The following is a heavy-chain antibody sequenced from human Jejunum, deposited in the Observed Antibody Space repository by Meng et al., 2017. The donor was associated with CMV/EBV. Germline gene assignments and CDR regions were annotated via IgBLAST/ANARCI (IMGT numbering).Heavy chain of an antibody. V-gene: IGHV3-48*03. CDR1: GVSYNTDA. D-gene: IGHD2-21*01. CDR3: ASQCGGEIFPFSH. CDR2: ISSSGAST. Sequence: SGVSYNTDAMNWVRQGPGKGPEWLSYISSSGASTFYADSVRGRFTVSRDNAKNSVYFQLNSLRAEDTGVYYCASQCGGEIFPFSHWGQGTLVTVS. J-gene: IGHJ4*02.